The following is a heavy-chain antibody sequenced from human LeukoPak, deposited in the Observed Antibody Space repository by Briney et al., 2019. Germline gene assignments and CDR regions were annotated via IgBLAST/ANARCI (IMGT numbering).Heavy chain of an antibody. J-gene: IGHJ4*02. CDR1: GFTFSSYA. CDR3: AKDPLYYYDSSGYYSDY. D-gene: IGHD3-22*01. Sequence: GGSLRLSCAASGFTFSSYAMSWVRQAPGKGLEWVSAMSGSGGSTYYADSVKGRFTISRDNSKNTLYLQMNSLRAEDTAVYYCAKDPLYYYDSSGYYSDYWGQGTLVTVSS. V-gene: IGHV3-23*01. CDR2: MSGSGGST.